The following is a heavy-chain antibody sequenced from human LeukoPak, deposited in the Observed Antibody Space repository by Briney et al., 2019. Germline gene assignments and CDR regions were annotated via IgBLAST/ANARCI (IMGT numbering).Heavy chain of an antibody. J-gene: IGHJ3*02. V-gene: IGHV4-59*12. CDR3: ARSVSGSYGSFDI. Sequence: SETLSLTCTVSGGSISSYYWSWIRQPPGKGLEWIGYIYYSGSTNYNPSLKSRVTLSVGNSKTHFSLNLGSVTAADTAMYYCARSVSGSYGSFDIWGQGTMVTVSS. CDR2: IYYSGST. D-gene: IGHD1-26*01. CDR1: GGSISSYY.